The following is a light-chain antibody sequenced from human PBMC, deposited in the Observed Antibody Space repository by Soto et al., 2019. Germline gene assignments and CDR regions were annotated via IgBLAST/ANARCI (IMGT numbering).Light chain of an antibody. CDR3: ASFTTSSTRV. CDR2: DVT. CDR1: SSDVGGYNY. J-gene: IGLJ1*01. Sequence: QSALTQPPSASGSPGQSVTIFCTGTSSDVGGYNYVSWYQQHPGKAPKLIIYDVTKRPSGVPDRFSGSKSGHTASLTISGLQAEDEADYYCASFTTSSTRVFGTGTKVTVL. V-gene: IGLV2-8*01.